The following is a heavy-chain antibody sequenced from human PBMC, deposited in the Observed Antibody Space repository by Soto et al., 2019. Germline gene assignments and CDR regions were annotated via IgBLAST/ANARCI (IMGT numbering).Heavy chain of an antibody. Sequence: ASLEVSCQASLYTFTSDDIHGVRQAPGQVFEWMGIINPSGGSTSYAQKFQGRVTITRDTSANTGYMELSSLRSEDTAVYYCSRENQPRGLYFYYNGLDVWCHGTTVTV. CDR3: SRENQPRGLYFYYNGLDV. J-gene: IGHJ6*02. D-gene: IGHD2-2*01. V-gene: IGHV1-46*01. CDR2: INPSGGST. CDR1: LYTFTSDD.